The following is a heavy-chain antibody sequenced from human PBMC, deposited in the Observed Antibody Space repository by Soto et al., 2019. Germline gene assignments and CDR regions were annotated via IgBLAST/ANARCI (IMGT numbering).Heavy chain of an antibody. V-gene: IGHV4-31*03. CDR1: GGSISSGGYY. J-gene: IGHJ4*02. CDR3: AREDPYYYGSGSFDC. D-gene: IGHD3-10*01. Sequence: QVQLQESGPGLVKPSQTLSLTCTVSGGSISSGGYYWSWIRQHPGKGLEGIGYIYYSGSTYYNPSLKSRVTISVDTSKNQFTRKLSSVTAADTAVYYCAREDPYYYGSGSFDCWGQGTLVTVSS. CDR2: IYYSGST.